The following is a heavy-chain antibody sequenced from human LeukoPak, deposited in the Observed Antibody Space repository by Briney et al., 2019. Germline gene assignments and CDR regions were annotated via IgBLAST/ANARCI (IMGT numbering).Heavy chain of an antibody. Sequence: GGSLRLSCAASGFTFSSYSMNWVRQAPGKGLEWVSSISSSSSYIYYADSVKGRFTISRDNAKNSLYLQMNSLRAEDTAVYYCAKDLGYCSGGSCYSSLPYYAFDIWGQGTMVTVSS. D-gene: IGHD2-15*01. J-gene: IGHJ3*02. CDR2: ISSSSSYI. CDR3: AKDLGYCSGGSCYSSLPYYAFDI. CDR1: GFTFSSYS. V-gene: IGHV3-21*04.